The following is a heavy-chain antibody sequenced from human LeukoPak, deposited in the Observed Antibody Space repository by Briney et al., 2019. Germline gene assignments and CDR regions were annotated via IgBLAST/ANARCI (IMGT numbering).Heavy chain of an antibody. CDR2: IYYSGST. Sequence: SETLSLTCSVSGGSISRYYWRWIRQPPGKGLEGIGYIYYSGSTNYNPSLKSRVTISVDTSKNQFSLRLNSVTAADTAVYYCARLRFLEWLFGAGRSYYFDYWGQGTLVTVSS. J-gene: IGHJ4*02. CDR3: ARLRFLEWLFGAGRSYYFDY. D-gene: IGHD3-3*01. CDR1: GGSISRYY. V-gene: IGHV4-59*01.